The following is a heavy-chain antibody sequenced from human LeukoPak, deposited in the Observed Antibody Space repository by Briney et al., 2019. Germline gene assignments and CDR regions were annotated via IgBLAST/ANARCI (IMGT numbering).Heavy chain of an antibody. CDR2: IYPGDSDT. V-gene: IGHV5-51*01. Sequence: GESLKISCKGSEYSFTNYWIAWVRQMPGKGLEWMGIIYPGDSDTRYSPSFQGQVTISADKSISTAYLQWNSLKASDTAMYYCARRHKRGAYSYGVDYWGQGTLATVSS. CDR1: EYSFTNYW. CDR3: ARRHKRGAYSYGVDY. J-gene: IGHJ4*02. D-gene: IGHD5-18*01.